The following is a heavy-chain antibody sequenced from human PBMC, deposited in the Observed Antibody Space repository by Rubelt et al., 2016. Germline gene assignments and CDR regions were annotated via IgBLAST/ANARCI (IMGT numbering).Heavy chain of an antibody. J-gene: IGHJ4*02. Sequence: QVQLQQWGAGLLKPSETLSLTCAVYGGSFSGYYWSWIRQSPGKGLEWMGEINHSGSTNYNTSLKSRDTISTEASRKPISLKMTSVTSAETAVDYCARGGGYGPFLWGQGTLVTVSS. CDR1: GGSFSGYY. CDR3: ARGGGYGPFL. D-gene: IGHD4-17*01. V-gene: IGHV4-34*01. CDR2: INHSGST.